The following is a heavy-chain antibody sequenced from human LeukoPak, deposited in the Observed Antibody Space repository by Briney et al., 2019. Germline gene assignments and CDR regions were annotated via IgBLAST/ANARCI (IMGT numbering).Heavy chain of an antibody. Sequence: ASVKVSCKASGYTFTGYYMHWVRQAPGQGLEWMGWINPNSGGTNYAQKFQGRVTMTRDTSISTAYMERSRQRSDNSAVYYCASYCSSNNCYLDYWGQGPLVTVSS. CDR2: INPNSGGT. CDR3: ASYCSSNNCYLDY. D-gene: IGHD2-2*01. V-gene: IGHV1-2*02. CDR1: GYTFTGYY. J-gene: IGHJ4*02.